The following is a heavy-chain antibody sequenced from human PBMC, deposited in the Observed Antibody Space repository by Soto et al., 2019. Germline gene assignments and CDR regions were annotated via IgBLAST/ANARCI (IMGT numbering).Heavy chain of an antibody. Sequence: EVQLVESGGGLVQPERSLRLSCAASGFTLSDHNMNWVRQAPGKGLEWVGRTRKKANSNTTEYAASGKGRFTVSSDASLNSVYLQMHSLKTEDTAVYYCVRTSHYGSGSWNFDSWGQGTLVTVSS. V-gene: IGHV3-72*01. J-gene: IGHJ4*02. CDR3: VRTSHYGSGSWNFDS. CDR2: TRKKANSNTT. CDR1: GFTLSDHN. D-gene: IGHD3-10*01.